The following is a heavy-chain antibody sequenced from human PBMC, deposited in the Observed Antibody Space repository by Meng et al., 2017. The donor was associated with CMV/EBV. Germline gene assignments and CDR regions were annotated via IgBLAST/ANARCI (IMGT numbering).Heavy chain of an antibody. CDR1: GGTFSSYA. V-gene: IGHV1-69*10. D-gene: IGHD3-3*02. J-gene: IGHJ3*02. Sequence: SVKVSCKASGGTFSSYAISWVRQAPGQGLEWMGGIIPILGIVNNAQKLQGSVTITADKSTSTAYMELSSLRSEDTGVYYCAREPTSISAFDIWGQGTMVTVSS. CDR3: AREPTSISAFDI. CDR2: IIPILGIV.